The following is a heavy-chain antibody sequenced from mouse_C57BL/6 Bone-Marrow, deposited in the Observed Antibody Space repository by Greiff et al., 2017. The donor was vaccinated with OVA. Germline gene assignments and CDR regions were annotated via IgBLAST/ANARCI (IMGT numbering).Heavy chain of an antibody. V-gene: IGHV1-63*01. Sequence: VQLQQSGAELVRPGTSVKMSCKASGYTFTNYWIGWAKQRPGHGLEWIGDIYPGGGYTNYNEKFKGKATLTADKSSSTAYMQFSSLTSEDSAIYYCARCGNYDAMDYWGQGTSVTVSS. CDR2: IYPGGGYT. CDR3: ARCGNYDAMDY. CDR1: GYTFTNYW. D-gene: IGHD2-1*01. J-gene: IGHJ4*01.